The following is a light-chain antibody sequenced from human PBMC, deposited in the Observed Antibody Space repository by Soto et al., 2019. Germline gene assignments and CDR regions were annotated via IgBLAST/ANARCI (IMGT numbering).Light chain of an antibody. J-gene: IGKJ5*01. CDR2: KAS. Sequence: IQMTQSPSTLSASVGDRVTLTCRASQTVSRWLAWYKQKPGKAPQLLIEKASTLESGVPSRFRGSGSGTDFTLTINSLQPEDYETYYCQQFHSFPITFGQGTRLEIK. CDR1: QTVSRW. CDR3: QQFHSFPIT. V-gene: IGKV1-5*03.